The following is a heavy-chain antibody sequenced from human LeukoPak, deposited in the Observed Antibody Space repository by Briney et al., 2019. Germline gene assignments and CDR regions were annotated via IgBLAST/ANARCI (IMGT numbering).Heavy chain of an antibody. CDR1: GFTVSSNY. Sequence: PGGSLRLSCAASGFTVSSNYMSWVRQAPGKGLEWVSVIYSGGSTYYADSVKGRFTISRDNGKNSLYLQMNSLRDEDTGIYYCASQYSGNYPPQWGQGTLVTVSS. J-gene: IGHJ4*02. D-gene: IGHD1-26*01. V-gene: IGHV3-66*04. CDR3: ASQYSGNYPPQ. CDR2: IYSGGST.